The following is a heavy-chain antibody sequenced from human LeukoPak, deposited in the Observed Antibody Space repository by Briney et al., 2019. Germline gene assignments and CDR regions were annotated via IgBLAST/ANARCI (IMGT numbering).Heavy chain of an antibody. V-gene: IGHV3-48*01. J-gene: IGHJ4*02. CDR1: GFTFSSYS. CDR2: ISSSSTTI. CDR3: ARDRHRYHYDGSGYPPY. Sequence: GWSLRLSCAASGFTFSSYSMIWVRQAPGKGLEWVSYISSSSTTIYYADSVKGRFTISRDNAKNSLYPQMNSLRAEDTAVYYCARDRHRYHYDGSGYPPYWGQGTLVTVSS. D-gene: IGHD3-22*01.